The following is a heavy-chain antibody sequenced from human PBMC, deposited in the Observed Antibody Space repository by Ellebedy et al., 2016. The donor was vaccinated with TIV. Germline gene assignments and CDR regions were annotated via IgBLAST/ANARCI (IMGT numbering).Heavy chain of an antibody. V-gene: IGHV1-2*06. J-gene: IGHJ4*02. CDR1: GYTFTGHY. Sequence: AASVKVSCKASGYTFTGHYMHWVRQAPGHGPEWMGRITPNSGGTNYAQTFQGRVTLTRDTSISTAYMELSWLRSDDTAVYYCAREWSSGGERDFDYWGQGTLVTVSS. D-gene: IGHD6-19*01. CDR3: AREWSSGGERDFDY. CDR2: ITPNSGGT.